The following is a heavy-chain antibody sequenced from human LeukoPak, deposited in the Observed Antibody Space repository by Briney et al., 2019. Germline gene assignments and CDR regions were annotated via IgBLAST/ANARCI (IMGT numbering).Heavy chain of an antibody. V-gene: IGHV3-9*01. CDR3: AKDIKYDSSGYYLDLNAFDI. J-gene: IGHJ3*02. CDR1: GFTFSSSA. Sequence: GGSLRLSCAASGFTFSSSAMSWVRQAPGKGLEWVSGISWNSGSIGYADSVKGRFTISRDNAKNSLYLQMNSLRAGDTALYYCAKDIKYDSSGYYLDLNAFDIWGQGTMVTVSS. CDR2: ISWNSGSI. D-gene: IGHD3-22*01.